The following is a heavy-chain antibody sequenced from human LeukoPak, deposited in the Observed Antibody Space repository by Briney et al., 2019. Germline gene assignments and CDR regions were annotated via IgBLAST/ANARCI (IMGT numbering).Heavy chain of an antibody. J-gene: IGHJ3*02. CDR1: GGSFSGYY. V-gene: IGHV4-34*01. D-gene: IGHD3-22*01. CDR3: ARDRKIRINMIIVAPLFAFDI. Sequence: PSETLSLTCAVYGGSFSGYYWSWIRQPPGKGLEWIGEINHSGSTNYNPSLKSRVTISVDTSKNQFSLKLSSVTAADTAVYYCARDRKIRINMIIVAPLFAFDIWGQGTMVTVSS. CDR2: INHSGST.